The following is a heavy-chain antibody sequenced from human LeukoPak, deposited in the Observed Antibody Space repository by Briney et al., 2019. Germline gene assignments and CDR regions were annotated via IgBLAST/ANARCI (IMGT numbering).Heavy chain of an antibody. D-gene: IGHD1-26*01. CDR3: ERREWEPDTYYFDY. V-gene: IGHV5-51*01. J-gene: IGHJ4*02. CDR2: IYPGDSDT. CDR1: GYSFTTYW. Sequence: GESLKISCKGSGYSFTTYWIGWVRQMPGKGLEWMGIIYPGDSDTRYSPSFQGQVTISADKSTSTAYVQWSSLKASDTAMYYCERREWEPDTYYFDYWGQGTLVTVSS.